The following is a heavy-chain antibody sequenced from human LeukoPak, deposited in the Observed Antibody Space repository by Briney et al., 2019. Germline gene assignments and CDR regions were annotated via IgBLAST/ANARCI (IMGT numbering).Heavy chain of an antibody. Sequence: GGSLRLSCAASEFSVGSNYMTWVRQAPGKGLEWVSAISGSGGSTYCADSVKGRFTISRDSSKNTLYLQMNSLRAEDTAVYYCARGLYYYDNDYWGQGTLVTVSS. CDR1: EFSVGSNY. D-gene: IGHD3-22*01. CDR2: ISGSGGST. V-gene: IGHV3-23*01. J-gene: IGHJ4*02. CDR3: ARGLYYYDNDY.